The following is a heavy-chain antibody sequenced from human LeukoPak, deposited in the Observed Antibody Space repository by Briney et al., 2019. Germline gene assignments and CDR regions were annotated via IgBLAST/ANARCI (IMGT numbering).Heavy chain of an antibody. Sequence: GGSLRLSCAASKFTFNDYAMHWVRQAPGKGLEWVSGISWNSDNIGYADSVRGRFTISRDNAKNSLYLQMNSLKTEDTAVYYCAKDISSDYDDGGWFDPWGQGTLVAVSS. CDR1: KFTFNDYA. J-gene: IGHJ5*02. CDR2: ISWNSDNI. CDR3: AKDISSDYDDGGWFDP. D-gene: IGHD5-12*01. V-gene: IGHV3-9*01.